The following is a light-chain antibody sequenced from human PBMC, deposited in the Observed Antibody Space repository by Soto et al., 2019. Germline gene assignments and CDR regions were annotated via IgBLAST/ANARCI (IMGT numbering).Light chain of an antibody. V-gene: IGKV1-39*01. CDR2: TAS. Sequence: DIQMTQSPSSLSASAGESVTITCRASQSIGNHLNWYHHKPGEAPKLLIYTASTLQSGVPSRFSGNGSGTDFTLTISSLQPEDFATYYCQQTYNTAPITFGQGTRLEIK. J-gene: IGKJ5*01. CDR3: QQTYNTAPIT. CDR1: QSIGNH.